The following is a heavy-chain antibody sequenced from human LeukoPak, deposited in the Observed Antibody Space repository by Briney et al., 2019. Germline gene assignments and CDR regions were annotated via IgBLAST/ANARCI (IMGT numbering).Heavy chain of an antibody. V-gene: IGHV4-59*01. D-gene: IGHD4-11*01. Sequence: PSETLSLTCSVSGGSISTYYWTWLRPPTGRGLVWSGYIYYSGINNDKPSLKSRVTVSVEASRKQFSLRLNCGTAADTAVYYCARRLAVTGRYFFDYWGQGSLVTVSS. J-gene: IGHJ4*02. CDR1: GGSISTYY. CDR2: IYYSGIN. CDR3: ARRLAVTGRYFFDY.